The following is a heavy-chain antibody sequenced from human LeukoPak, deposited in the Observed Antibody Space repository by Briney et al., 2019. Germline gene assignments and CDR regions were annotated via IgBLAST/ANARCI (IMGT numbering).Heavy chain of an antibody. D-gene: IGHD3-22*01. Sequence: SETLSLTCTVSGGSFSSYYWSWIRQPPGKGLEWIGYIYYSGSTNYNPPLKSRVTISVDTSKNQFSLKLSPVTAADTAVYYCARGYYYDSMGNAFDIWGQRTMVTVSS. V-gene: IGHV4-59*01. CDR3: ARGYYYDSMGNAFDI. CDR2: IYYSGST. CDR1: GGSFSSYY. J-gene: IGHJ3*02.